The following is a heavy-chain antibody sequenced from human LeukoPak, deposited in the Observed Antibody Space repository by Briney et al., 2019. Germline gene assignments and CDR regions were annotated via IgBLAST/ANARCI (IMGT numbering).Heavy chain of an antibody. CDR2: INPSGGST. CDR3: ARDLKYSYGSPLGY. J-gene: IGHJ4*02. Sequence: ASVKVSCKASGYTFTSYYMHWVRQAPGQGLEWMGIINPSGGSTSYAQKFQGRVTITADESTSTAYMELSSLRSDDTAVYYCARDLKYSYGSPLGYWGQGTLVTVSS. CDR1: GYTFTSYY. V-gene: IGHV1-46*01. D-gene: IGHD5-18*01.